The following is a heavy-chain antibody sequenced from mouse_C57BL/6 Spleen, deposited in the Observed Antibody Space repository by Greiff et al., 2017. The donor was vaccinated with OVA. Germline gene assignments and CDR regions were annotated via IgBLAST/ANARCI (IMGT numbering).Heavy chain of an antibody. CDR3: ARSFYYSNCEFAY. Sequence: QVQLQQSGAELVKPGASVKISCKASGYAFSSYWMNWVKQRPGKGLEWIGQIYPGDGDTNYNGKFKGKATLTADKSSSTAYMQLSSLTSEDSAVYFCARSFYYSNCEFAYWGQGTLVTVSA. CDR1: GYAFSSYW. D-gene: IGHD2-5*01. CDR2: IYPGDGDT. J-gene: IGHJ3*01. V-gene: IGHV1-80*01.